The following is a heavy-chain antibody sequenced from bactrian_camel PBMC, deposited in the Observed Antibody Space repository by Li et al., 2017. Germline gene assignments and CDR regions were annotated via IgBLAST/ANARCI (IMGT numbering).Heavy chain of an antibody. CDR3: AAECLEPDEYNY. CDR1: GYTYSVNY. D-gene: IGHD1*01. J-gene: IGHJ4*01. V-gene: IGHV3S40*01. Sequence: VQLVESGGGSVQAGGSLRLSCAASGYTYSVNYMGWFCQAPGKGREGVAAIYRRGGSTVYADSVKGRFTISRDNTNNTLYLQMDNLVPEDTGRYYCAAECLEPDEYNYWGPGTQVTVS. CDR2: IYRRGGST.